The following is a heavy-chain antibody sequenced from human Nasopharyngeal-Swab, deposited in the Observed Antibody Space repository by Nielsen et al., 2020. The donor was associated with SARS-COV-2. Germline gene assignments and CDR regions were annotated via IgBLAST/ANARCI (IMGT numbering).Heavy chain of an antibody. J-gene: IGHJ4*02. CDR1: GFSFRSYL. CDR2: IHQGGSER. V-gene: IGHV3-7*01. Sequence: GESLKISCTASGFSFRSYLMSWVRQTPGKGLEWVANIHQGGSERDYVDSVKGRFTISRGNAENSLYLQMNSLRAEDTAVYYCARGTGVYCSGGSCYPGAFDYWGQGTLVTVSS. D-gene: IGHD2-15*01. CDR3: ARGTGVYCSGGSCYPGAFDY.